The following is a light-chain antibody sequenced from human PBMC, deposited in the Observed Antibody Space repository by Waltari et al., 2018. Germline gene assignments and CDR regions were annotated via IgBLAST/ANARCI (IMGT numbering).Light chain of an antibody. V-gene: IGLV2-14*03. CDR2: DVS. J-gene: IGLJ1*01. CDR1: SRDVGGYYF. CDR3: TSHTSSYTYV. Sequence: QSALTQPASVSASPGQSITIYSPGTSRDVGGYYFVSWYQHHPGKAPNLMIYDVSYRPSGVSDRFFGSKSGNTASLTISGLQAADEADYYCTSHTSSYTYVFGTGTKVTVL.